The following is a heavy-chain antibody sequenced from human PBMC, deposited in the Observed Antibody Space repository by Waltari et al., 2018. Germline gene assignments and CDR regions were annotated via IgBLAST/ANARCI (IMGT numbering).Heavy chain of an antibody. J-gene: IGHJ6*02. CDR3: ARGPPTPRYYYYGMDV. CDR1: GFNVSSKY. V-gene: IGHV3-53*01. CDR2: IYSGGST. Sequence: EVQLVESGGGLIQHGGSLRIYCAASGFNVSSKYMRWVRQAPGKGLEWVSVIYSGGSTYYADSVKGRFTISRDNSKNTLYLQMNSLRAEDTAVYYCARGPPTPRYYYYGMDVWGQGTTVTVSS.